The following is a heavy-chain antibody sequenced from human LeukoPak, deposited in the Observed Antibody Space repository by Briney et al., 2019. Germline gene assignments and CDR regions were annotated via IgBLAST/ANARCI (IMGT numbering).Heavy chain of an antibody. D-gene: IGHD3-10*01. V-gene: IGHV1-18*01. CDR2: ISAYNGNT. Sequence: ASVKVSCKASGYTFTSYGISWVRQAPGQGLEWMGWISAYNGNTNYAQKLQGRVTMTTDTSTSTAYMELRSLRSDDTAVYYCARPATMVRGVIIKANWFDPWGQGTWSPSPQ. J-gene: IGHJ5*02. CDR3: ARPATMVRGVIIKANWFDP. CDR1: GYTFTSYG.